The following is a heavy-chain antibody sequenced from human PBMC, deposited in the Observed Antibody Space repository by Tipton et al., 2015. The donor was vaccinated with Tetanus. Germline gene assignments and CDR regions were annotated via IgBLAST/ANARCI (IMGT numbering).Heavy chain of an antibody. CDR1: GYIFNNYW. CDR3: ARAHCSDGVCNFDY. J-gene: IGHJ4*02. CDR2: IYPGDSDT. V-gene: IGHV5-51*01. Sequence: VQLVQSGGEVKKPGESLKISCKGSGYIFNNYWIGWVRQMPGKGLEWMGIIYPGDSDTRYSPSFQGQVTISADKSISTAYLQWSSLKASDTSMFYCARAHCSDGVCNFDYWGQGALVTVAS. D-gene: IGHD2-8*01.